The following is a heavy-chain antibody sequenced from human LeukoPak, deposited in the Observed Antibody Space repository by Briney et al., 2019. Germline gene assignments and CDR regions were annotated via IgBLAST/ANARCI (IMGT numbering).Heavy chain of an antibody. CDR3: ARELRGSTRLRFEP. J-gene: IGHJ5*02. CDR1: GGSLSSYF. D-gene: IGHD2-2*01. CDR2: NYTSGST. Sequence: SETLSLTSTVHGGSLSSYFWSWIRQPAAKGQEKIGRNYTSGSTNYNLSLKSHVTMSVDTSKNQFSLKLSSVTAADTAVYYCARELRGSTRLRFEPWGQGTLVTVSS. V-gene: IGHV4-4*07.